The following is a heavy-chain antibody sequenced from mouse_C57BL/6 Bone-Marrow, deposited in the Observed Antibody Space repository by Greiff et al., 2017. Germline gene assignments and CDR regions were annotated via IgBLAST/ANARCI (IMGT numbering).Heavy chain of an antibody. CDR3: ARGYYGQVAY. V-gene: IGHV14-2*01. D-gene: IGHD1-1*01. CDR1: GFNFKDYY. Sequence: VQLKESGAELVKPGASVKLSCTASGFNFKDYYMHWVKQRTEQGLEWIGRIDPEDGETKYDPKFQGKATITADTSSNTAYLQLSSLTSEDTAVYYCARGYYGQVAYWGQGTLVTVSA. J-gene: IGHJ3*01. CDR2: IDPEDGET.